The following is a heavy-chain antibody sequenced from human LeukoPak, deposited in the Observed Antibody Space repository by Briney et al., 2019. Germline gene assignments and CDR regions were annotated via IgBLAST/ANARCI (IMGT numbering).Heavy chain of an antibody. D-gene: IGHD3-16*01. V-gene: IGHV3-33*01. J-gene: IGHJ4*02. CDR1: GFTFSSYG. CDR3: ARLAEGEWSIDY. Sequence: GRSLRLSCAASGFTFSSYGMHWVRQAPGKGLEWVAVIWYDGSNKYYADSVKGRFTISRDNSKNTLYLQMNSLRAEDTAVYYCARLAEGEWSIDYWGQGTLVTVSS. CDR2: IWYDGSNK.